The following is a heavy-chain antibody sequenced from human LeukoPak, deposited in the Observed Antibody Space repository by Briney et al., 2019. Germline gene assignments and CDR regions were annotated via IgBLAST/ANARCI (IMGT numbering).Heavy chain of an antibody. CDR2: INHSGST. Sequence: PSETLSLTCAVYSGSFSGYYWSWIRQPPGKGLEWIGEINHSGSTNYNPSLKSRVTISVNESKNQFSLNLSSVTAADTAVYYCARRPRGVIIKTWFDSWGQGTLVTVSS. D-gene: IGHD3-10*01. CDR1: SGSFSGYY. V-gene: IGHV4-34*01. J-gene: IGHJ5*01. CDR3: ARRPRGVIIKTWFDS.